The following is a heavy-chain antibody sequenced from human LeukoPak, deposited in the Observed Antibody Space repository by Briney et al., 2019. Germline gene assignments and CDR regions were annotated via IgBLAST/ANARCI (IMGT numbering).Heavy chain of an antibody. CDR1: GGSISSGSYY. CDR2: ISSSSSTI. D-gene: IGHD4-23*01. CDR3: ARGSGQTTVVTPEMGWYFDL. V-gene: IGHV3-48*01. J-gene: IGHJ2*01. Sequence: PSETLSLTCTVSGGSISSGSYYWSWIRQAPGKGLEWISHISSSSSTINYADPVQGRFTISRDNARNSLHLQMNSLRAEDTAVYYCARGSGQTTVVTPEMGWYFDLWGRGTLVTVSS.